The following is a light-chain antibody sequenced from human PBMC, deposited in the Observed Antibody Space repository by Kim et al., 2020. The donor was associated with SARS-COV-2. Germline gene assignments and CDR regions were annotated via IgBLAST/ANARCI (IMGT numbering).Light chain of an antibody. CDR3: QQSYSSGYS. Sequence: ASVGDRVTITCRASQSITSYLNWYQHKPGQAPKLLIYDASSLQIGVPSRFSGSGFGTDFTLTISSLQPEDFATYYCQQSYSSGYSFGQGTKLEIK. CDR1: QSITSY. CDR2: DAS. J-gene: IGKJ2*01. V-gene: IGKV1-39*01.